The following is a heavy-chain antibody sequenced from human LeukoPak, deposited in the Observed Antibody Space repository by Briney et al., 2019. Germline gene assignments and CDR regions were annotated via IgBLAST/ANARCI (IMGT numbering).Heavy chain of an antibody. CDR3: ARELDSSGYYYPVGAFDI. CDR2: INPNSGGT. D-gene: IGHD3-22*01. Sequence: ASVKVSCKASGYTFTCYYMHWVRQAPGQGLELMGWINPNSGGTNYAQKFQGRVTMTRDTSISTAYMELSRLRSDDTAVYYCARELDSSGYYYPVGAFDIWGQGTMVTVSS. V-gene: IGHV1-2*02. CDR1: GYTFTCYY. J-gene: IGHJ3*02.